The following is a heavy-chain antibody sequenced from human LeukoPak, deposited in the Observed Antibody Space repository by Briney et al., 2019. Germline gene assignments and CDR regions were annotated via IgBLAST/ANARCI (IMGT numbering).Heavy chain of an antibody. J-gene: IGHJ4*02. CDR3: ARDRRLGSSFYFDY. D-gene: IGHD6-6*01. Sequence: SETLSLTCTVSGGSISSGSYYWSWIRQPAGKGLEWIGRIYTSGSTNYNPSLKSRVTISVDTSKNQFSLKLSSVTAADTAVYYCARDRRLGSSFYFDYWGQGTLVTVSS. V-gene: IGHV4-61*02. CDR2: IYTSGST. CDR1: GGSISSGSYY.